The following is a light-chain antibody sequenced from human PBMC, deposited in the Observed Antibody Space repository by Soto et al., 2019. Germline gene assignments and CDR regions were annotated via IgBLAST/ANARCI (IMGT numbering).Light chain of an antibody. V-gene: IGKV1-9*01. CDR3: QQVNTYPLT. Sequence: DIQLTQSPSFVSASVGDRVTITCRASQGISSYLVWFQQKPGKAPKLLIYAASTLQSGVPSRCSGSGSGTEFTLTISSLQPEDFAIYHCQQVNTYPLTFGGGTKVEHK. CDR2: AAS. J-gene: IGKJ4*01. CDR1: QGISSY.